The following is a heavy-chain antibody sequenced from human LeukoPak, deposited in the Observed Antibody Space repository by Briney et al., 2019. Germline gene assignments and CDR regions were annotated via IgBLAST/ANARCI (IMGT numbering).Heavy chain of an antibody. J-gene: IGHJ1*01. Sequence: TGGSLRLSCAASGFTFSSYAMSWVRQAPGKGLEWVSAISGSGGSTYYADSVKGRFTISRDNSKNTLYLQMNSLGAEDTAVYYCAKDPARYFDWLLQAEYFQHWGQGTLVTVSS. V-gene: IGHV3-23*01. D-gene: IGHD3-9*01. CDR2: ISGSGGST. CDR1: GFTFSSYA. CDR3: AKDPARYFDWLLQAEYFQH.